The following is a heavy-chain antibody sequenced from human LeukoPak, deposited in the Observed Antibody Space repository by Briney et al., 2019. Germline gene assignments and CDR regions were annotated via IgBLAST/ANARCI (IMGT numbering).Heavy chain of an antibody. CDR2: ISPGDSDT. Sequence: GESLKISCKGSGYSFTSYWLGWVRQMPGKGLEWMGIISPGDSDTRYSPSFQGQVSISADKYISTAYLQWSRVKASDTAMYYCARLRSGWDFDYWGQGSLVTVSS. D-gene: IGHD6-19*01. V-gene: IGHV5-51*01. CDR1: GYSFTSYW. J-gene: IGHJ4*02. CDR3: ARLRSGWDFDY.